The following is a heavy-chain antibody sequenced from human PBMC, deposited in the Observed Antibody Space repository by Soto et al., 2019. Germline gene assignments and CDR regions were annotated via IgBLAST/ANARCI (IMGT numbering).Heavy chain of an antibody. CDR3: AADATGYPFNWFDP. D-gene: IGHD3-9*01. J-gene: IGHJ5*02. CDR1: GGSINIEDYY. CDR2: IYYTGYT. V-gene: IGHV4-31*03. Sequence: SETLCLSCTVSGGSINIEDYYWSWLRQQPGKGLEWIGYIYYTGYTYYNSSLQSRLNISIDTSQSQFSLQLSSVTAADMAVYFCAADATGYPFNWFDPWGQGITVTVSS.